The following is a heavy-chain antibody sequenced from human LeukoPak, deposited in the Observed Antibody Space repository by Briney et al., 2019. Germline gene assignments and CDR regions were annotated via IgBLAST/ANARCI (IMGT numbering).Heavy chain of an antibody. J-gene: IGHJ4*02. CDR3: AKGLVEWELSTGIDY. CDR1: GFTFSSYA. CDR2: ISGSGGST. D-gene: IGHD1-26*01. V-gene: IGHV3-23*01. Sequence: PGGSLRLSCAASGFTFSSYAMSWVRQAPGKGLEWVSAISGSGGSTYYADSVKGRFTIYRDNSKNTLYLQMNSLRAEDTAVYYCAKGLVEWELSTGIDYWGQGTLVTVSS.